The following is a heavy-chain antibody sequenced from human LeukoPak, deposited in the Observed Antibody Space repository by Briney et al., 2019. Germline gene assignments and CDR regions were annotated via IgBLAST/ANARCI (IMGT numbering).Heavy chain of an antibody. CDR3: ARVVDTGYFDF. Sequence: GGSLRLSCAGSGFTLSSYSMHGVRQAPGKGLEYVSAISANGDSTYYANSVEGRFIISRDNSKNTLYLQMGSLRAEDMAVYYCARVVDTGYFDFWGQGTLVTVSS. CDR2: ISANGDST. J-gene: IGHJ4*02. D-gene: IGHD1-26*01. V-gene: IGHV3-64*01. CDR1: GFTLSSYS.